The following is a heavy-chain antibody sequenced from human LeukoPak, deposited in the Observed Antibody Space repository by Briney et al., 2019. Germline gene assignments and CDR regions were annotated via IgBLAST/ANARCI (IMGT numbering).Heavy chain of an antibody. CDR1: GFTFRSKA. CDR2: ISSSSSYI. CDR3: AREMLVIPAAVDY. J-gene: IGHJ4*02. Sequence: RGSLRLSCAASGFTFRSKAMSWVRQAPGKGLEWVSSISSSSSYIYYTDSLKGRFTISRDNAKNSLYLQMNSLRAEDTAVYYCAREMLVIPAAVDYWGQGTLVTVSS. V-gene: IGHV3-21*01. D-gene: IGHD2-2*01.